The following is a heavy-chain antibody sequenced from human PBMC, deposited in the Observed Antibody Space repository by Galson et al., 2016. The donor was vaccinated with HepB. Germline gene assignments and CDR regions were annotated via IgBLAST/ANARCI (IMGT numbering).Heavy chain of an antibody. V-gene: IGHV7-4-1*02. J-gene: IGHJ4*02. Sequence: SVKVSCKASGYSFSTYAMNWVRQAPGHGLEWMGWINTNTGDPTYAQGFTGRFVFSLDTSVSTAYVQISSLKAEDTAVYFCAITYYDVLTGYSTIFDYWGQGSLVTVSS. CDR3: AITYYDVLTGYSTIFDY. CDR1: GYSFSTYA. D-gene: IGHD3-9*01. CDR2: INTNTGDP.